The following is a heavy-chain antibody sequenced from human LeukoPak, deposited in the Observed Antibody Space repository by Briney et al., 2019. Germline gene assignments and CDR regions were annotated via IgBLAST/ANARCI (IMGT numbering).Heavy chain of an antibody. CDR2: IYYSGST. D-gene: IGHD1-26*01. Sequence: SETLSLTCTVSGGSISSSSYYWGWIRQPPGEGLEWIGSIYYSGSTYYNPSLKSRVTISVDTSKNQFSLRLSSVTAADTAVYYCARIAGAPNWFDPWGQGTLVTVSS. CDR1: GGSISSSSYY. V-gene: IGHV4-39*07. J-gene: IGHJ5*02. CDR3: ARIAGAPNWFDP.